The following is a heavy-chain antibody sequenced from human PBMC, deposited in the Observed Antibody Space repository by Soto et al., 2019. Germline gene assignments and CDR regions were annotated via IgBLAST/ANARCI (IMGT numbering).Heavy chain of an antibody. J-gene: IGHJ4*02. V-gene: IGHV3-9*01. Sequence: VQLVESGGGLVRPGGSLRLSCAASGFTFDDHAMHWVRQAPGKGLEWISAITWNSVALDYADSVKGRFTISRDNAKNALYLQLPSWGRELTALYYCAKERVRDVDGGGQGTLVTGS. CDR2: ITWNSVAL. CDR1: GFTFDDHA. D-gene: IGHD3-9*01. CDR3: AKERVRDVDG.